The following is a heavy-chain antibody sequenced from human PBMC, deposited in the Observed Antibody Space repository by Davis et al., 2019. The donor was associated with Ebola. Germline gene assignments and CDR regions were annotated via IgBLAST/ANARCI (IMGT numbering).Heavy chain of an antibody. Sequence: GESLKISCAASGFTFSSYSMNWVRQAPGKGLEWVSSISSSSSYIYYADSVKGRFTISRDNSKNTLYLQMNSLRAEDTAVYYCAKARSSIAVNWGQGTLVTVSS. D-gene: IGHD6-6*01. V-gene: IGHV3-21*04. CDR1: GFTFSSYS. CDR2: ISSSSSYI. CDR3: AKARSSIAVN. J-gene: IGHJ4*02.